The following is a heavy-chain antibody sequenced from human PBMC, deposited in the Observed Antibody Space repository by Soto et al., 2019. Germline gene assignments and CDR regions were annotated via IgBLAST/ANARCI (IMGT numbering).Heavy chain of an antibody. CDR3: ARGWTGTTRYMDY. Sequence: PSETLSLTCTVSGGSISSYYWSWIRQPPGKGLEWIGYIYNSGSTNYNPSLKSRVTISVDTSKNQFSLKLSSVTAADTAVYYCARGWTGTTRYMDYWGQGTLVTVSS. J-gene: IGHJ4*02. CDR2: IYNSGST. CDR1: GGSISSYY. V-gene: IGHV4-59*01. D-gene: IGHD1-7*01.